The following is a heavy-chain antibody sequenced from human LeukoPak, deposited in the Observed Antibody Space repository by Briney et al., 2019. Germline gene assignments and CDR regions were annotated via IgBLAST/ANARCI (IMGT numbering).Heavy chain of an antibody. CDR1: GGSITSYY. Sequence: SETLSLTCNASGGSITSYYWNWIRQPPGKGLEWIGYIYYTGSTNSNPSLKSRVTISLDTSKNQFSLKLSSATAADTGIYYCASSYFYDGNRYFDYWGQGALVTVSS. CDR2: IYYTGST. V-gene: IGHV4-59*08. J-gene: IGHJ4*02. CDR3: ASSYFYDGNRYFDY. D-gene: IGHD3-22*01.